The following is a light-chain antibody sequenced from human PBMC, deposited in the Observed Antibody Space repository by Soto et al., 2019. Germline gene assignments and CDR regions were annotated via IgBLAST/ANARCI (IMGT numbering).Light chain of an antibody. J-gene: IGKJ1*01. Sequence: DIQMTQSPSSLSAPVGDRVTITCRASQSISSYLNWYQQKPGKDPKLLIYAASSLQSGVPSRFSGSGSGTDFNLTISSLQPEDFATYYCQQSYSTTPTFGQGTKVDIK. CDR2: AAS. CDR1: QSISSY. CDR3: QQSYSTTPT. V-gene: IGKV1-39*01.